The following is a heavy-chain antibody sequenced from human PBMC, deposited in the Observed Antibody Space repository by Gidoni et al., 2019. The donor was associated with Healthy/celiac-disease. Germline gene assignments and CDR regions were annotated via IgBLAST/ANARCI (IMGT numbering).Heavy chain of an antibody. J-gene: IGHJ4*02. Sequence: QVQLVESGGGVVQPGRSLRLSCAASGFTFSSYGMHWVRQAPGKGLEWVAVISYDGSNKYYADSVKGRFTISRDNSKNTLYLQMNSLRAEDTAVYYCAKDMPGESGYPDYWGQGTLVTVSS. CDR1: GFTFSSYG. V-gene: IGHV3-30*18. CDR3: AKDMPGESGYPDY. D-gene: IGHD3-22*01. CDR2: ISYDGSNK.